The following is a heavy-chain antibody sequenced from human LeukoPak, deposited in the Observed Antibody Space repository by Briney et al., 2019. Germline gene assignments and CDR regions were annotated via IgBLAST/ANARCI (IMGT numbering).Heavy chain of an antibody. D-gene: IGHD5-12*01. V-gene: IGHV4-59*01. Sequence: SETLSLTCTVSGGSISSYYWSWIRQPPGKGLEWIGYIYYSGRTNYNPSLKSRVTISVDTSKNQFSLKLSSVTAADTAVYYCARGGYSGYGNYWGQGTLVTVSS. J-gene: IGHJ4*02. CDR3: ARGGYSGYGNY. CDR2: IYYSGRT. CDR1: GGSISSYY.